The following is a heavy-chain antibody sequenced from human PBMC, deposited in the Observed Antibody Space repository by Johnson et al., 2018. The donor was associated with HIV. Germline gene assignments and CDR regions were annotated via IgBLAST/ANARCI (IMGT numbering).Heavy chain of an antibody. CDR2: INWNGWST. Sequence: VQLVESGGGVVRPGGSLRLSCAASGSTFDDDGISWDRQTPGKGMDWVSGINWNGWSTGSADSVKGRFTNSRDKAKNSHYLQMNSLRAEATALYYCARVTAHYYDSSGYVDAFDIWGQGTMVTVSS. CDR1: GSTFDDDG. CDR3: ARVTAHYYDSSGYVDAFDI. D-gene: IGHD3-22*01. J-gene: IGHJ3*02. V-gene: IGHV3-20*04.